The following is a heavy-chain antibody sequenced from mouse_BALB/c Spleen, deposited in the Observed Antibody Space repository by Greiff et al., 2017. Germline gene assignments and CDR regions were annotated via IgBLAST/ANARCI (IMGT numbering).Heavy chain of an antibody. J-gene: IGHJ2*01. CDR1: GFTINDYY. CDR2: IDPENGDT. CDR3: YPQYYGNDY. Sequence: VQLQQSGAELVRPGASVKLSCTASGFTINDYYMHWVKQRPEQGLEWIGWIDPENGDTEYAPKFQGKATMTAVTSSNTAYLQLSSLTSEDTAVSYYYPQYYGNDYWGQGTTLTVSS. D-gene: IGHD1-1*01. V-gene: IGHV14-4*02.